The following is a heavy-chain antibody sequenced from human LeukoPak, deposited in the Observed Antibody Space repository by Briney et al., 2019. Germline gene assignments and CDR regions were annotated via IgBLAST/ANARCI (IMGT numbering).Heavy chain of an antibody. CDR3: AKDGNYDILTGYYRNYYYGMDV. CDR2: ISGSAGST. CDR1: GFTFSSYA. Sequence: GGSLRLSCAASGFTFSSYAISCVRQAPGKGLEWVSAISGSAGSTYYADSVKGQFTISRDNSKKTLYLQMNSLRAEDTAVYYCAKDGNYDILTGYYRNYYYGMDVWGKGTTVTVSS. V-gene: IGHV3-23*01. J-gene: IGHJ6*04. D-gene: IGHD3-9*01.